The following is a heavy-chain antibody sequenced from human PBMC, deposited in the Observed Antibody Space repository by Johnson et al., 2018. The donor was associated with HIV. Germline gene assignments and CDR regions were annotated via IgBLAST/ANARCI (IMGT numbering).Heavy chain of an antibody. CDR1: GFTFSSYG. Sequence: QMQLVESGGGVVQPGGSLRLSCAASGFTFSSYGMHWVRQAPGKGLEWVAVISYDGSNKYYADSVKGRFTISRDNSKNTLYLQMNSLRAEDTAVYYCAKTYSGYPKDAFDVWGRGTIVTVSS. V-gene: IGHV3-30*19. CDR3: AKTYSGYPKDAFDV. CDR2: ISYDGSNK. D-gene: IGHD1-26*01. J-gene: IGHJ3*01.